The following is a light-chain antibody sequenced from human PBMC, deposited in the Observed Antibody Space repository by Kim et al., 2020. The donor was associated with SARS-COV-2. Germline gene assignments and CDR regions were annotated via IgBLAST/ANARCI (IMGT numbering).Light chain of an antibody. CDR3: TSYTVGTWV. CDR2: DVN. J-gene: IGLJ3*02. Sequence: QSALTQPASVSGSPGQSITISCTGTSGDIADYNSVSWYQQHPGKAPNLLIYDVNKRPSGISNRFSGPKSGDTASLTISGLQAEDEADYYCTSYTVGTWVFGGGTQLTVL. CDR1: SGDIADYNS. V-gene: IGLV2-14*03.